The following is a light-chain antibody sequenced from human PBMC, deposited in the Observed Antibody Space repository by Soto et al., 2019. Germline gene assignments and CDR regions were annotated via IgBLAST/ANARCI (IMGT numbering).Light chain of an antibody. Sequence: DIQMSQSPSTLSASVGDRVTITCRASQSISSWLAWYQHKPGKAPKLLIYTASTLESGVPSRFSGGDSGTDFTLTINSLHPEDVGTYYCQQTYTVPFTFGPGTKVDIK. CDR3: QQTYTVPFT. V-gene: IGKV1-5*01. J-gene: IGKJ3*01. CDR2: TAS. CDR1: QSISSW.